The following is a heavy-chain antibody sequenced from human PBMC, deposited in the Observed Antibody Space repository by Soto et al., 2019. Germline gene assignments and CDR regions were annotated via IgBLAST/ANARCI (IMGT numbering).Heavy chain of an antibody. J-gene: IGHJ4*02. CDR2: IIPIFGTA. CDR1: GGTFSSYA. Sequence: QVQLVQSGAEVKKPGSSVKVSCKASGGTFSSYAISWVRLAPGQGLEWMGGIIPIFGTANYAQKFQGRVTSTADESTSTDYMELSSLSSEDTGVYYCARGSQRWLQLGYFDYWGQGTLVTVSS. CDR3: ARGSQRWLQLGYFDY. V-gene: IGHV1-69*01. D-gene: IGHD5-12*01.